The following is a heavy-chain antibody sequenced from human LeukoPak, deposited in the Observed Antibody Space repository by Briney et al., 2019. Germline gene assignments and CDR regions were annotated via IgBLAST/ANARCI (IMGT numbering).Heavy chain of an antibody. D-gene: IGHD4-17*01. CDR2: IVNDGSTT. CDR3: AREPSDYGDYDAFDI. V-gene: IGHV3-74*01. J-gene: IGHJ3*02. Sequence: GGSLRLSCAASGFTFSTYYMHWVRQAPGKGLVWVSRIVNDGSTTTYAGSVKGRFTISRDNAKNTLFLQMNSLRVEDTAVYYCAREPSDYGDYDAFDIWGRGTMVTVSS. CDR1: GFTFSTYY.